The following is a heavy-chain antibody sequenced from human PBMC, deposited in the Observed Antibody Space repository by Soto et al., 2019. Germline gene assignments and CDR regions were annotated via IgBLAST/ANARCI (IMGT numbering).Heavy chain of an antibody. D-gene: IGHD3-10*01. V-gene: IGHV5-51*01. CDR1: GYSFTSYW. CDR2: IYPGDSDT. Sequence: GESLKISCKGSGYSFTSYWLGWVRQMPGKGLEWMGIIYPGDSDTRYSPSFQGQVTISADKSISTAYLQWSSLKASDTAMYYCARFYGSGTYYKDEDWFDPWGQGTLVTVSS. J-gene: IGHJ5*02. CDR3: ARFYGSGTYYKDEDWFDP.